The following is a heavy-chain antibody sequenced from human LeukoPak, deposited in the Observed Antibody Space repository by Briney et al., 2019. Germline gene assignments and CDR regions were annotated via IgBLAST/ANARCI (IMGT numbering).Heavy chain of an antibody. CDR1: GFTFSSYE. V-gene: IGHV3-48*03. D-gene: IGHD2-15*01. CDR3: ARGSSNREVVVAATGYYYGMDV. J-gene: IGHJ6*02. CDR2: ISSSGSTI. Sequence: GGSLRLSCAASGFTFSSYEMNWVRQAPGKGLEWVSYISSSGSTIYYADSVKGRFTISRDNAKNSLYLQMNGLRAEDTAVYYCARGSSNREVVVAATGYYYGMDVWGQGTTVTVSS.